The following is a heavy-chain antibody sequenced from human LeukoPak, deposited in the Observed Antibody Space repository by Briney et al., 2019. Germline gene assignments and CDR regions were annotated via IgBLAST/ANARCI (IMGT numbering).Heavy chain of an antibody. J-gene: IGHJ6*03. D-gene: IGHD2-21*01. CDR2: IIPIFGTA. Sequence: SVKVSCKASGGTFSSYAISWVRQAPGQGLEWMGGIIPIFGTANYAQKFQGRVTITADESTSTAYMELSSLRSEDTAVYYCARVPPWSIYMDVWGKGTTVTVSS. V-gene: IGHV1-69*13. CDR3: ARVPPWSIYMDV. CDR1: GGTFSSYA.